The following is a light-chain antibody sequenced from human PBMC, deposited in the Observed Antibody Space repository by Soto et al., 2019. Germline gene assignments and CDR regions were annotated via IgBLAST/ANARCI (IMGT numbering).Light chain of an antibody. J-gene: IGLJ2*01. Sequence: QSALTQPASVSGSPGQSITISCTGTSSDVGGYKYVAWYQQHPGKAPKLMIYDVSNRPSGVSNRFSGSKSGSTASLTISGLQAEDEADYYCSSYTSSSTLGVFGGGTKLTVL. CDR2: DVS. CDR1: SSDVGGYKY. V-gene: IGLV2-14*01. CDR3: SSYTSSSTLGV.